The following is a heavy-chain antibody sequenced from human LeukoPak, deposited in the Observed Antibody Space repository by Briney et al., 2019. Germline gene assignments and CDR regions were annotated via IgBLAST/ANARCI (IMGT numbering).Heavy chain of an antibody. V-gene: IGHV1-18*04. J-gene: IGHJ4*02. D-gene: IGHD6-19*01. Sequence: EASVKVSCKASGYTFSNYGMSWVRQAPGQGLEWMGWTSYNGNTNYSQKFPDRVTMTTNTSTTTSYMELTSLASDDTAVYYCARHSGSGWQALGYWGQGTLVTVSS. CDR2: TSYNGNT. CDR1: GYTFSNYG. CDR3: ARHSGSGWQALGY.